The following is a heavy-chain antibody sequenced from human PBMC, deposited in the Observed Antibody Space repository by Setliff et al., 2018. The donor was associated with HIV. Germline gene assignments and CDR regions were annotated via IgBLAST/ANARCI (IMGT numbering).Heavy chain of an antibody. Sequence: SETLSLTCTVSGVSISNYYWSWIRQPAGKGLEWIGRIYTSGSTNYNPSLKSRVTMSVDTSKKQFSLKLISVTAADTAVYYCAGHSYYSGSGIWAGLDSWGQGTLVTVSS. V-gene: IGHV4-4*07. CDR1: GVSISNYY. CDR3: AGHSYYSGSGIWAGLDS. J-gene: IGHJ4*02. D-gene: IGHD3-10*01. CDR2: IYTSGST.